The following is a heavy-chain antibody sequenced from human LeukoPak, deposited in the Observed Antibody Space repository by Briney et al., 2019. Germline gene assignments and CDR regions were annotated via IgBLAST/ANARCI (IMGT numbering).Heavy chain of an antibody. J-gene: IGHJ4*02. V-gene: IGHV1-69*04. CDR2: IIPILGIA. CDR3: AGVNGDSYNGYYFDY. D-gene: IGHD5-24*01. CDR1: GGTFSSYA. Sequence: SVKVSCKASGGTFSSYAISWVRQAPGQGLEWMGRIIPILGIANYAQKFQGRVTITADKSTSTAYMELSSLRSEDTAVYYCAGVNGDSYNGYYFDYWGQGTLVTVSS.